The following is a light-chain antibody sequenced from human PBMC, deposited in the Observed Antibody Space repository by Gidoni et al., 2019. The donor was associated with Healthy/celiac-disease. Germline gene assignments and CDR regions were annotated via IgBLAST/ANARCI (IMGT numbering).Light chain of an antibody. CDR2: DAS. V-gene: IGKV3-11*01. CDR1: QSVSIY. J-gene: IGKJ1*01. Sequence: ESVLTQSPATLSLSPGERATLSCRASQSVSIYLAWYQQKPGQAPRLLIYDASNRATGIPARFSGSGSGTDFTLTISSLEPEDFAVYYCQQRSNWPWTFGQGTKVEIK. CDR3: QQRSNWPWT.